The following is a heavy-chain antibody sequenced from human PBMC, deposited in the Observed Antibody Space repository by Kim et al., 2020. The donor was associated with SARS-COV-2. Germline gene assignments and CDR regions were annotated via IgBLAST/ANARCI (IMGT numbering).Heavy chain of an antibody. CDR2: INSDGSST. CDR3: ARVPGCSGGSCYSVYYYGMDV. Sequence: GGSLRLSCAASGFTFSSYWMHWVRQAPGKGLVWVSRINSDGSSTSYADSVKGRFTISRDNAKNTLYLQMNSLRAEDTAVYYCARVPGCSGGSCYSVYYYGMDVWGQGTTVTVSS. CDR1: GFTFSSYW. J-gene: IGHJ6*02. D-gene: IGHD2-15*01. V-gene: IGHV3-74*01.